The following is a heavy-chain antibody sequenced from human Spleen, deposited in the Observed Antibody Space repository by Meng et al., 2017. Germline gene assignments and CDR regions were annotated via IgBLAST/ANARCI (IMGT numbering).Heavy chain of an antibody. CDR2: ISAYNGDT. D-gene: IGHD3-10*01. CDR3: VGERGGGSLDY. CDR1: GYTFTTYG. Sequence: QVQVVQSGAEVKEPGASVTVSCKASGYTFTTYGISWVRQAPGQGLEWMGWISAYNGDTNYAQKVQGRVTMTRDTSTSTAYMDLTNLRSDDTAVYYCVGERGGGSLDYWGQGTLVTVSS. V-gene: IGHV1-18*01. J-gene: IGHJ4*02.